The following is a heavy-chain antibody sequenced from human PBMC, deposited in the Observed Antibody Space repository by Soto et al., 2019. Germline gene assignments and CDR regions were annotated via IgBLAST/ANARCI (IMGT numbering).Heavy chain of an antibody. V-gene: IGHV1-3*01. CDR2: INAGNGNT. CDR3: ARDGYCSGSSCYSVPVSDY. J-gene: IGHJ4*02. D-gene: IGHD2-15*01. CDR1: GYTFTSYA. Sequence: GASVKVSCKASGYTFTSYAMHWVRQAPGQRLEWMGWINAGNGNTKYSQKFQGRVTITRDTSASTAYMELNSLRAEDTAVYYCARDGYCSGSSCYSVPVSDYWGQGTLVTVSS.